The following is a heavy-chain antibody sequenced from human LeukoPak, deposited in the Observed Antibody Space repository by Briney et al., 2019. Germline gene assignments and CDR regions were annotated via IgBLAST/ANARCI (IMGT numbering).Heavy chain of an antibody. D-gene: IGHD3-22*01. CDR2: IYYSGST. CDR1: GGSISSSSYY. V-gene: IGHV4-39*07. Sequence: SETLSPTCTVSGGSISSSSYYWGWIRQPPGKGLEWIGSIYYSGSTYYNPSLKSRVTISVDTSKNQFSLKLSSVTAADTAVYYCAREMYDSGGYRVSYFDYWGQGTLVTVSS. J-gene: IGHJ4*02. CDR3: AREMYDSGGYRVSYFDY.